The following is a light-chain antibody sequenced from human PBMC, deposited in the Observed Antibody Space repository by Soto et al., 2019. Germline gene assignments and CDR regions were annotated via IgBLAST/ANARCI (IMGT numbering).Light chain of an antibody. V-gene: IGKV1-39*01. J-gene: IGKJ1*01. CDR3: QQSYSTPWT. Sequence: DIQMTQTTSSLSASVGDRVTISCRASQSISSYLNWYQQKPGKAPKLLIYAASSWQSGVPSRFSGSGSGTDFTLTISSLQPEDFATYYCQQSYSTPWTFGQGTKVDIK. CDR2: AAS. CDR1: QSISSY.